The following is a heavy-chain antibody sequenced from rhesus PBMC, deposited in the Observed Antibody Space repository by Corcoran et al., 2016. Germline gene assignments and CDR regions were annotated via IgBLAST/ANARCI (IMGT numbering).Heavy chain of an antibody. CDR2: IYWDDDK. CDR1: GFSLPTSGLG. J-gene: IGHJ4*01. CDR3: ARGIWYSSWHHFDN. Sequence: QVTLKESGPALVKPTQTLTLTCTFSGFSLPTSGLGVGWISQPAGTALEWLDRIYWDDDKRYRTSLKISLTITKDTHKDQVVLRMTNMDPMDTATYYCARGIWYSSWHHFDNWGQGVLVTVSS. D-gene: IGHD6-13*01. V-gene: IGHV2-152*01.